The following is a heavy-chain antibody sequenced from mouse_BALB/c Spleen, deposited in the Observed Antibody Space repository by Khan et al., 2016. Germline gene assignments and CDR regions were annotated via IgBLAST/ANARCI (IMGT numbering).Heavy chain of an antibody. Sequence: QVQLKQSGAELVRPGTSVKVSCKASGYAFTNCLIEWVKQRPVQGLEWIGVIHPGSGGTNYNERFKGKATLTADNSSSTAYMQLSSLPSDDSAVYVWASQYGSSYVGFAYWGQGTLVTVSA. CDR1: GYAFTNCL. CDR3: ASQYGSSYVGFAY. CDR2: IHPGSGGT. V-gene: IGHV1-54*01. D-gene: IGHD1-1*01. J-gene: IGHJ3*01.